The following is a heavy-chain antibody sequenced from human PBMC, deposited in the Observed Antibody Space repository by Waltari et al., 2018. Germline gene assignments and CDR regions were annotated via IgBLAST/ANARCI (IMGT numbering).Heavy chain of an antibody. CDR1: GFTFSSYA. D-gene: IGHD3-16*01. Sequence: EVQLLESGGGLVQPGGSLRLSCAASGFTFSSYAMSWVRQAPGKGLEWVSAISGSGGSTYYAASGKGRFTISRDNSKNTLYLQMNSLRAEDTAVYYCAKPRDDYVWGTFDPWGQGTLVTVSS. CDR3: AKPRDDYVWGTFDP. CDR2: ISGSGGST. J-gene: IGHJ5*02. V-gene: IGHV3-23*01.